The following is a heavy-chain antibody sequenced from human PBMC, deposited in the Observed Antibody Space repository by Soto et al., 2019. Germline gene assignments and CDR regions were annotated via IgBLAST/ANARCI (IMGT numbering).Heavy chain of an antibody. V-gene: IGHV4-31*03. D-gene: IGHD6-13*01. Sequence: SETLSLTCTVSGGSISSGGYYWSWIRQHPGKGLEWIGYIYYSGSTYYSPSLKSRVTISVDTSKNQFSLKLSSVTAADTAVYYCAREVAAAGLDYWGQGTLVTVSS. CDR1: GGSISSGGYY. CDR2: IYYSGST. CDR3: AREVAAAGLDY. J-gene: IGHJ4*02.